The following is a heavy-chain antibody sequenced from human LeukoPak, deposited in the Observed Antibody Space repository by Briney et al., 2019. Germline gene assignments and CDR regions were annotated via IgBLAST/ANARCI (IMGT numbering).Heavy chain of an antibody. Sequence: GGSLRLSCAASGLTFSNYAMHWVRQAPGRGLEWVAVISYDGSNKYYADSVKGRFTISRDNSMNTLYLQMNSLRPDDTALYYCTRDLYFGGFFDYWGQGSLVTVSS. J-gene: IGHJ4*02. CDR1: GLTFSNYA. V-gene: IGHV3-30*04. CDR3: TRDLYFGGFFDY. CDR2: ISYDGSNK. D-gene: IGHD4-23*01.